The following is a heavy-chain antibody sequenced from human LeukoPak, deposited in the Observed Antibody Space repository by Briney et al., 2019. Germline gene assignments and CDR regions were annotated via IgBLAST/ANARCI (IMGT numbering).Heavy chain of an antibody. D-gene: IGHD1-26*01. V-gene: IGHV5-51*01. CDR2: IYPGDSDS. CDR3: ARRNTQELDF. CDR1: GYTFTGYW. Sequence: GESLKISCQASGYTFTGYWIGWVRQMPGKGLEWMGMIYPGDSDSRYSPSLQGQVTISADKSISTAYLQWTSLKASDTGIYFCARRNTQELDFWGQGTLVTVSS. J-gene: IGHJ4*02.